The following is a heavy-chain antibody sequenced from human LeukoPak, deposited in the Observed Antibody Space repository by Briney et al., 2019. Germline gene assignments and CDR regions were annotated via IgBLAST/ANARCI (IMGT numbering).Heavy chain of an antibody. Sequence: GGSLRLSCAASGFSFDDFAMHWVRQAPGKGLEWVSGITWNGGTIDYADSVKGRFTISRDNAKNSLYLQMNSLRAEDTALYYCATRYASGPIADYWGQGTLVTVSS. V-gene: IGHV3-9*01. CDR3: ATRYASGPIADY. J-gene: IGHJ4*02. D-gene: IGHD3-10*01. CDR1: GFSFDDFA. CDR2: ITWNGGTI.